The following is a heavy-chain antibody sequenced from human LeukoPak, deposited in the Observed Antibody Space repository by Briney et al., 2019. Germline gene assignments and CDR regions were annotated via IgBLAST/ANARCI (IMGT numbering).Heavy chain of an antibody. CDR2: IGPDDAT. CDR3: AKGNLQLGQNACDI. V-gene: IGHV3-23*01. CDR1: GFSLSGNA. Sequence: PGGSLRLSCAASGFSLSGNAVSWVRQAPGKRPESVAGIGPDDATFYPASVRGRFTISRDTSQNTMYLQMNSLRAEDTTLYYCAKGNLQLGQNACDIWGQGTMVTVSS. J-gene: IGHJ3*02. D-gene: IGHD5-18*01.